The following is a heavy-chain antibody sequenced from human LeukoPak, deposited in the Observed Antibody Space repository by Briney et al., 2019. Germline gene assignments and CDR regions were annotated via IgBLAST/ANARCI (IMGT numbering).Heavy chain of an antibody. V-gene: IGHV4-34*01. Sequence: KSSETLSLTCAVYGGSFSGYYWSWIRQPPGKGLEWIGEISHSGSTNYNPSLKSRVTISVDTSKNQFSLKLSSVTAADTAVYYCASGRYYYDSSGYYSFDYWGQGTLVTVSS. D-gene: IGHD3-22*01. CDR1: GGSFSGYY. J-gene: IGHJ4*02. CDR3: ASGRYYYDSSGYYSFDY. CDR2: ISHSGST.